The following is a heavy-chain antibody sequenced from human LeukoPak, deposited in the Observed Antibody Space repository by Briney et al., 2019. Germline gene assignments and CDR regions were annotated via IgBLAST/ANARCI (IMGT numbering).Heavy chain of an antibody. CDR3: ARDSLLDYDFWSGPPPEGPDY. Sequence: ASVKVSCKVSGYTLTELSMHWVRQAPGKGLEWMGGFDPEDGETIYAQKFQGRVTMTRDTSTSTVYMELSSLRSEDTVVYYCARDSLLDYDFWSGPPPEGPDYWGQGTLVTVSS. J-gene: IGHJ4*02. D-gene: IGHD3-3*01. V-gene: IGHV1-24*01. CDR2: FDPEDGET. CDR1: GYTLTELS.